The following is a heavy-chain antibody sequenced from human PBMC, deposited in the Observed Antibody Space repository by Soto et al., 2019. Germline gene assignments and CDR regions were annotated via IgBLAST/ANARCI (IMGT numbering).Heavy chain of an antibody. J-gene: IGHJ4*02. D-gene: IGHD2-8*01. CDR3: ARDLTCTNGVCGNY. V-gene: IGHV3-7*03. CDR2: IKQDGSEK. Sequence: GSLRLSCAASGFTLSSYWMSWVRQAPGKGLEWVANIKQDGSEKYYVDSVKGRFTISRDNAKNSLYLQMNSLRAEDTAVYYCARDLTCTNGVCGNYWGQGTLVTVSS. CDR1: GFTLSSYW.